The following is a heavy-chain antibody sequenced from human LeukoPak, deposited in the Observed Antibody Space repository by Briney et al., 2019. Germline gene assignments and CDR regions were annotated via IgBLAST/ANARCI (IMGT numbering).Heavy chain of an antibody. J-gene: IGHJ6*03. CDR2: ISSSSSTI. CDR3: ARGGPSASSYMDV. CDR1: GFTFSGHS. V-gene: IGHV3-48*01. D-gene: IGHD3/OR15-3a*01. Sequence: GGSLRLSCAASGFTFSGHSMNWVRRAPGKGLEWVSYISSSSSTIYYADSLKGRFTISRDNAKNSLFLQMNSLRAEDTALYYCARGGPSASSYMDVWGKGTTVTVSS.